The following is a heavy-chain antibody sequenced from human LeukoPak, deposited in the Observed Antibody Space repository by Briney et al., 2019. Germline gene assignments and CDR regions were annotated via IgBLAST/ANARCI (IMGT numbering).Heavy chain of an antibody. CDR3: ARDYCRTTSCLES. CDR2: IWPDGSNK. V-gene: IGHV3-33*01. D-gene: IGHD2-2*01. Sequence: PGGSLRLSCAASGFTFNSYGMFWVRQAPGKGLEWLAFIWPDGSNKLYGGSVKGRFTISRDNSKNTVYLQMNSLRAEDTAVYYCARDYCRTTSCLESWGQGTLVTVSS. CDR1: GFTFNSYG. J-gene: IGHJ4*02.